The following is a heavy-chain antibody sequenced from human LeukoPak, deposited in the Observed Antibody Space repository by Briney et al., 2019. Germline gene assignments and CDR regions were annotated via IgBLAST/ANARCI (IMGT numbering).Heavy chain of an antibody. Sequence: SETLSLTCTVSGGSISSYYWSWIRQPAGKGLEWIGRVYTSGSTNYNTSLKSRVTMSVDTSKNQFSLKLSSVTAADTAVYYCARDRYYYDSSGYYWLFDYWGQGTLVTVSS. CDR1: GGSISSYY. D-gene: IGHD3-22*01. CDR2: VYTSGST. CDR3: ARDRYYYDSSGYYWLFDY. J-gene: IGHJ4*02. V-gene: IGHV4-4*07.